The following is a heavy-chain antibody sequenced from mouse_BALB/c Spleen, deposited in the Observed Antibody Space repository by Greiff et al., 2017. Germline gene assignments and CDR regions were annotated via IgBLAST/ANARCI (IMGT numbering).Heavy chain of an antibody. CDR3: VRGNYDAWFAY. CDR1: GFSLTSYD. D-gene: IGHD2-1*01. Sequence: QVQLKESGPGLVAPSQSLSITCTVSGFSLTSYDISWIRQPPGKGLEWLGVIWTGGGTNYNSAFMSRLSISKDNSKSQVFLKMNSLQTDDTAIYYCVRGNYDAWFAYWGQGTLVTVSA. V-gene: IGHV2-9-2*01. CDR2: IWTGGGT. J-gene: IGHJ3*01.